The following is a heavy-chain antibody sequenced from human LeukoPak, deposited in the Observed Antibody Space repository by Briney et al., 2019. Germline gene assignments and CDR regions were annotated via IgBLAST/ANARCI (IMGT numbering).Heavy chain of an antibody. CDR1: GGTINDYA. D-gene: IGHD1-1*01. V-gene: IGHV1-69*06. J-gene: IGHJ6*03. CDR3: ATPPPGYSFSNHYYTWTP. Sequence: GASVKVSCKPSGGTINDYAVYWVRQAPGQGLEWMARIIPLFGTVNYAQKFQDRLTVSADKSTNTAHMELSSLRFEDTAIYYCATPPPGYSFSNHYYTWTPGAEGPRSPSP. CDR2: IIPLFGTV.